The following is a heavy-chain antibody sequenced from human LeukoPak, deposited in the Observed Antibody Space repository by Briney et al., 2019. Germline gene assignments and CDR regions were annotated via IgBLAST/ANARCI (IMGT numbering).Heavy chain of an antibody. CDR1: GGSISGTSYC. D-gene: IGHD1-1*01. V-gene: IGHV4-39*07. CDR2: HYHTGRI. CDR3: ARDGSDNWGLSDN. J-gene: IGHJ4*02. Sequence: PSETLSLTCSVSGGSISGTSYCWGWIRQPPGKGPEWIGSHYHTGRIYHNPSLNSRVTISVDTSKNQFSLKLSSVTDADTAVYYCARDGSDNWGLSDNWGRGTLVTVSS.